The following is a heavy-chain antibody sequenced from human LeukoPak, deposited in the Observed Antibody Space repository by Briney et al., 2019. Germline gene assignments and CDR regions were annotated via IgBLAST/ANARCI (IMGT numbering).Heavy chain of an antibody. Sequence: GGSLRLSCAASGFTFSSYWMHWVRQAPGKGLVWVSRINSDGSSTSYADSVKGRFTISRDNSKNTLYLQMNSLRAEDTAIYYCAKDLGAGGGSVFEYWGQGTLVTVSS. CDR2: INSDGSST. CDR3: AKDLGAGGGSVFEY. CDR1: GFTFSSYW. J-gene: IGHJ4*02. D-gene: IGHD3-10*01. V-gene: IGHV3-74*01.